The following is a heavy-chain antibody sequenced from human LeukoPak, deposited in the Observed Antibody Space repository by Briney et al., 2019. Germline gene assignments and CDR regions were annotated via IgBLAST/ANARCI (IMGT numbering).Heavy chain of an antibody. Sequence: SVKVSCTASGGTFSSYAISWVRQAPGQGLEWMGGIIPIFGTANYAQKFQGRVTITADESTSTAYMELSSLRSEDTAVYYCARLPHYDILTGYYSYGMDVWGQGTTVTVSS. CDR3: ARLPHYDILTGYYSYGMDV. J-gene: IGHJ6*02. V-gene: IGHV1-69*13. CDR1: GGTFSSYA. D-gene: IGHD3-9*01. CDR2: IIPIFGTA.